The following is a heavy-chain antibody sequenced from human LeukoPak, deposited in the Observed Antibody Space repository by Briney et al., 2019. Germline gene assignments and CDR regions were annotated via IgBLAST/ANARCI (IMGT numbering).Heavy chain of an antibody. J-gene: IGHJ4*02. D-gene: IGHD2-15*01. CDR1: GSIFTSYW. Sequence: GESLKISCKGSGSIFTSYWIGWVRQMPGKGLEWMGIIYPGDSETRYSPSFQGQVTISADKSISTAYLQWSSLKASDTAMYCCARPNSYCSGGSCYDYWGQGTLVTVSS. CDR3: ARPNSYCSGGSCYDY. V-gene: IGHV5-51*01. CDR2: IYPGDSET.